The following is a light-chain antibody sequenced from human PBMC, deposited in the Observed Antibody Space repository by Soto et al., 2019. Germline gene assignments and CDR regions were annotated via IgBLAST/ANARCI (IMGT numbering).Light chain of an antibody. CDR1: QSISSW. V-gene: IGKV1-5*01. CDR2: DAS. J-gene: IGKJ1*01. CDR3: QQYGT. Sequence: DIQMTKSPSTLSASVGDRVTITCRASQSISSWLAWYQQKPGKAPKLLIYDASSLESGVPSRFSGSGSGTEFTLTISSLQPDDFATSYCQQYGTFGQGTKV.